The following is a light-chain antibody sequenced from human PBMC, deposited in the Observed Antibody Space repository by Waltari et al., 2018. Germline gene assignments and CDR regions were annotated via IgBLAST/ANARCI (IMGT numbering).Light chain of an antibody. CDR1: QSVSNN. CDR2: DAS. Sequence: EIVLTQSPATLSLSPVERVTLSCRASQSVSNNLAGYQRKPGQAPTLLVYDASNRATDIPARFSGSGSGTDFTLTISSLEPEDFAVYYCQHRKTFGQGTKLEIK. J-gene: IGKJ2*01. V-gene: IGKV3-11*01. CDR3: QHRKT.